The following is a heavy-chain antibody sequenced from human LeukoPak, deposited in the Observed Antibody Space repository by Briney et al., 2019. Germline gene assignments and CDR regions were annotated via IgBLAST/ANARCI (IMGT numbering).Heavy chain of an antibody. J-gene: IGHJ4*02. Sequence: PGRSLRLSCAASGFTFSPYAMNWLRQAPGKGLEWVSVITGNGATIKYADSVKGRFTISRDNSKNTVYLQMNSLRAEDTAIYYCAKDWKPDGLYDLDYWGQGTLVTVPS. V-gene: IGHV3-23*01. CDR2: ITGNGATI. CDR3: AKDWKPDGLYDLDY. CDR1: GFTFSPYA. D-gene: IGHD5/OR15-5a*01.